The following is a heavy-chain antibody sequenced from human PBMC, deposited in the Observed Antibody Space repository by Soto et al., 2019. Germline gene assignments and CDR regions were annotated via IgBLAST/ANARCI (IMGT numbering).Heavy chain of an antibody. J-gene: IGHJ4*02. D-gene: IGHD3-22*01. CDR2: ISGSGGSK. CDR3: AKGGSGYHMYYFDY. CDR1: GFRFSSYA. V-gene: IGHV3-23*01. Sequence: GSLRLSCAASGFRFSSYAMSWVRQAPGKGLEWVSAISGSGGSKYYADSVKGRFTISRDNSKNTLYLQMNSLRAEDTAVYYCAKGGSGYHMYYFDYWGQGTLVTVSS.